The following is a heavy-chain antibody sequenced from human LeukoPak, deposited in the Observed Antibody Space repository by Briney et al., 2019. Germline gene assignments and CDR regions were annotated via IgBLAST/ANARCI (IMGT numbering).Heavy chain of an antibody. CDR2: ISSSGSTI. CDR1: GFTFSSYE. J-gene: IGHJ6*04. CDR3: ARDAALYDITGYYYGMDV. D-gene: IGHD3-9*01. V-gene: IGHV3-48*03. Sequence: GGSLRLSCAASGFTFSSYEMNWVRQAPGKGLEWVSYISSSGSTIYYVDSVKGRFTISRDNAKNSLYLQMNSLRAEDTAVYYCARDAALYDITGYYYGMDVWGKGTTVTVSS.